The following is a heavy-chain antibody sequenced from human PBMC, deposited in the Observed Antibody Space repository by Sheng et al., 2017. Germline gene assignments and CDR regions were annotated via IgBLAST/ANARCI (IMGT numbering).Heavy chain of an antibody. CDR1: GYTFTTYT. D-gene: IGHD3-22*01. V-gene: IGHV1-18*01. J-gene: IGHJ4*02. Sequence: QVQLVQSGAEVKRPGASVKVSCKASGYTFTTYTFSWVRQAPGQGLEWMGWISAYNGHTDYEQKFQGRVTMTTDTSTSTAYMELRSLRPDDTAVYYCAREYYDSSGYYYFPDYWGQGTLVTVSA. CDR3: AREYYDSSGYYYFPDY. CDR2: ISAYNGHT.